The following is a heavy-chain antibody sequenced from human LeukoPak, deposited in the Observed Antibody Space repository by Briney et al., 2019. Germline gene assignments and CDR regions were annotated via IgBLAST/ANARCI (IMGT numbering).Heavy chain of an antibody. J-gene: IGHJ3*02. CDR2: IYSGGST. D-gene: IGHD3-22*01. CDR3: AKDTRITMIVVVPWDAFDI. CDR1: GFTVSSNY. Sequence: PGGSLRLSCAASGFTVSSNYMSWVRQAPGKGLEWVSVIYSGGSTYYADSVKGRFTISRDNSKNTLYLQMNSLRAEDTAVYYCAKDTRITMIVVVPWDAFDIWGQGTMVTVSS. V-gene: IGHV3-53*01.